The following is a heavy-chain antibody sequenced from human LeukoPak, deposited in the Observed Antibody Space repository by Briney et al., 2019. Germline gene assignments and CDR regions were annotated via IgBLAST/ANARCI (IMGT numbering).Heavy chain of an antibody. J-gene: IGHJ4*02. CDR2: IYYSGST. Sequence: SETLSFTCTVSGGSISSGDYYWSWIRQPPGKGLEWIGYIYYSGSTYYNPSLKSRVTISVDTSKNQFSLKLSSVTAADTAVYYCARGVGYSSGWYGAADFDYWGQGTLVTVSS. V-gene: IGHV4-30-4*08. D-gene: IGHD6-19*01. CDR3: ARGVGYSSGWYGAADFDY. CDR1: GGSISSGDYY.